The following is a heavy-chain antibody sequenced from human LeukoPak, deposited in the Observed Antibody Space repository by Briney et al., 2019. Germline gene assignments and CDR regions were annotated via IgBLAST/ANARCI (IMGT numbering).Heavy chain of an antibody. CDR1: GFTFSSYW. V-gene: IGHV3-7*01. D-gene: IGHD3-3*01. CDR2: IKPDGSEK. J-gene: IGHJ5*02. CDR3: ARDTTYYDFWSGLHNWFDP. Sequence: GGSLRLSCAASGFTFSSYWMSWVRQAPGKGLEWVANIKPDGSEKYYVDSVKGRFTISRDNAKNSLYLQMNSLRAEDTAVYYCARDTTYYDFWSGLHNWFDPWGQGTLVTVSS.